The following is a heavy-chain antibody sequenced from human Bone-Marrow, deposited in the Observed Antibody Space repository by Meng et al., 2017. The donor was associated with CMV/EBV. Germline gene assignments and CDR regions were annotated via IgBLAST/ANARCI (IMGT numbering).Heavy chain of an antibody. D-gene: IGHD3-10*01. CDR2: IYHSGST. CDR1: GGSISSSTW. CDR3: ARESMVPAYYFDY. J-gene: IGHJ4*02. V-gene: IGHV4-4*02. Sequence: VSGGSISSSTWWSWVRQPPGKGLEWIGEIYHSGSTNYNPSLKSRVTISVDKSKNQFSLKLSSVTAADTAVYYCARESMVPAYYFDYWGQGTLVTVSS.